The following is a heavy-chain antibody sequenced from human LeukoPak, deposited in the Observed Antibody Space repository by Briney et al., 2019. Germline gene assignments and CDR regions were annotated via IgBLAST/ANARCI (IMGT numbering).Heavy chain of an antibody. V-gene: IGHV3-48*01. CDR1: GFTFSSYA. J-gene: IGHJ4*02. CDR2: ISSSSSTI. Sequence: GGSLRLSCAASGFTFSSYAMSWVRQAPGKGLEWVSYISSSSSTIYYTDSVKGRFTISRDNAKNSLYLQMNSLRAEDTAVYYCARGTQSGYSLFDYWGQGTLVTVSS. CDR3: ARGTQSGYSLFDY. D-gene: IGHD5-18*01.